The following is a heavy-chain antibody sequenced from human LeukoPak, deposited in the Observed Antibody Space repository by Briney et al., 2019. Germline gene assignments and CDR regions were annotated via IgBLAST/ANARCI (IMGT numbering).Heavy chain of an antibody. D-gene: IGHD6-19*01. CDR2: IYYSGST. CDR1: GGSISSSSYY. V-gene: IGHV4-39*01. J-gene: IGHJ4*02. Sequence: SETLPLTCTVSGGSISSSSYYWGWIRQPPGKGLEWIGSIYYSGSTYYNPSLKSRVTISVDTSKNQFSLKLSSVTAADTAVYYCARHRAVAAQFDYWGQGTLVTVSS. CDR3: ARHRAVAAQFDY.